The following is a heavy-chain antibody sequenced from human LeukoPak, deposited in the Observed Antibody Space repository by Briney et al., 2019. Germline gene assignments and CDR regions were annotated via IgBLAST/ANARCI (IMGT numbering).Heavy chain of an antibody. Sequence: ASVKVSCKASGYTFTGYYVHWVRQAPGQGLEWMGWINPNSGGTNYAQKFQGRVTMTRDTSISTAYMELSRLRSDDTAVYYCASLPWELSRSSDAFDIWGQGTMVTVSS. V-gene: IGHV1-2*02. CDR1: GYTFTGYY. J-gene: IGHJ3*02. CDR2: INPNSGGT. CDR3: ASLPWELSRSSDAFDI. D-gene: IGHD1-26*01.